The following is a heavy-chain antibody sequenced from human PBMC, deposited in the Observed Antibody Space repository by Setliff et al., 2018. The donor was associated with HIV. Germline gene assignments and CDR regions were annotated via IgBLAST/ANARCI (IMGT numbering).Heavy chain of an antibody. V-gene: IGHV3-7*01. Sequence: GGSLRLSCVASGLPFYNYWMTWLRRAPGRGLEWVANIKQDGSDMHYIESVKGRFTIFRDNAKNSVFLQMNSMRAEDTGIYYCATQTGFYNSHWYDYWGQGTMVTVSS. CDR1: GLPFYNYW. J-gene: IGHJ4*02. CDR2: IKQDGSDM. D-gene: IGHD6-13*01. CDR3: ATQTGFYNSHWYDY.